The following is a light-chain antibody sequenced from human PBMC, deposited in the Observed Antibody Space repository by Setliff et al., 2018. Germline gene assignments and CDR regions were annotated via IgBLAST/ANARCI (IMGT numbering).Light chain of an antibody. CDR2: DVS. J-gene: IGLJ1*01. CDR3: SSYISRSLYV. V-gene: IGLV2-14*01. CDR1: RYDVGGYNF. Sequence: QSVLTQPASVSGAPGQSITISCTGTRYDVGGYNFVSWYQHHPGKAPKLMIYDVSVRPSGVSNRFSGSKSGNTASLTISGLQAEDEADYYCSSYISRSLYVFGTGTKVT.